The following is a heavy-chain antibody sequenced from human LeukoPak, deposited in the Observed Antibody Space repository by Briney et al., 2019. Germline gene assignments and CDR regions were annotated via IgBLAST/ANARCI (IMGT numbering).Heavy chain of an antibody. Sequence: GASVKVSRKASGYTFTSYGISWVRQAPGQELEWMGWISAYNGNTNYAQKLQGRVTMTTDTSTSTAYMELRSLRSDDSAVYYCAREMGPSYDSTGYHVIDYWGQGTLVTVSS. D-gene: IGHD3-22*01. CDR2: ISAYNGNT. CDR3: AREMGPSYDSTGYHVIDY. J-gene: IGHJ4*02. V-gene: IGHV1-18*01. CDR1: GYTFTSYG.